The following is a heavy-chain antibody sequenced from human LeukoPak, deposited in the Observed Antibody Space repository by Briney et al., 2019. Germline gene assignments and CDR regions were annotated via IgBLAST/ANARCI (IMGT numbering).Heavy chain of an antibody. CDR3: ARDSVALKFDWPRFGWFDP. D-gene: IGHD3-9*01. CDR1: GFTFSSYS. V-gene: IGHV3-21*01. Sequence: GGSLRLSCAASGFTFSSYSMNWVRQAPGKGLEWVSSISSSSSYIYYADSVKGRFTISRDNAKNSLYLQMNSLRAEDTAVYYCARDSVALKFDWPRFGWFDPWGQGTLVTVSS. CDR2: ISSSSSYI. J-gene: IGHJ5*02.